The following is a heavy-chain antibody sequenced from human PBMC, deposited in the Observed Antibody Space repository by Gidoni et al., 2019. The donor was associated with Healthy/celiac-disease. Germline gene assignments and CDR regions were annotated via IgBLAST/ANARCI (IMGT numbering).Heavy chain of an antibody. V-gene: IGHV4-59*01. CDR1: GGSISSYY. J-gene: IGHJ4*02. CDR3: ARVPAAPTIFGVVTPPDY. D-gene: IGHD3-3*01. Sequence: QVQLQESGPGLVKPSETLSLTCTVSGGSISSYYWSWIRQPPGKGLEWCGYIYYSGSTNYNPSLKSRVTISVDTSKNQFSLKLSSVTAADTAVYYCARVPAAPTIFGVVTPPDYWGQGTLVTVSS. CDR2: IYYSGST.